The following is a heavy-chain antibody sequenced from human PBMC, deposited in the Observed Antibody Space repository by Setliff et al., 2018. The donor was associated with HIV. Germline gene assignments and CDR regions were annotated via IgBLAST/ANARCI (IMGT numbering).Heavy chain of an antibody. CDR2: ITGSGDTI. D-gene: IGHD6-13*01. V-gene: IGHV3-48*03. CDR3: VRGLAAAGGYAMDV. CDR1: GFTFSNYE. J-gene: IGHJ6*02. Sequence: PGGSLRLSCAASGFTFSNYEMSWVRQAPGKGPEWVSYITGSGDTIYYADSVKGRFTMSRDNAKDSVYLQMNTLRVEDTAVYYCVRGLAAAGGYAMDVWGQGTTVTVSS.